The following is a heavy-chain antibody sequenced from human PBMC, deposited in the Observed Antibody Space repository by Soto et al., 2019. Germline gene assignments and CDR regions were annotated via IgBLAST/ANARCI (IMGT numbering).Heavy chain of an antibody. CDR2: ISGSGGST. D-gene: IGHD3-10*01. V-gene: IGHV3-23*01. Sequence: PGWSLRLSCAASGFTFSSYAMSWVRQAPGKXLEWVSAISGSGGSTYYADSVKGRFTISRDNSKHTLYLQMNSLRAEDTAVYYCPKKQPGSGGVDYYYYGMDVWGQGTTVTVSS. CDR3: PKKQPGSGGVDYYYYGMDV. J-gene: IGHJ6*02. CDR1: GFTFSSYA.